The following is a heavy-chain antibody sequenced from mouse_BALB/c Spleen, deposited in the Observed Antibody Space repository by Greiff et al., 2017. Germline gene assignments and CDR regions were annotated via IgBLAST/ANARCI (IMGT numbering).Heavy chain of an antibody. CDR3: ASARGYYFDY. V-gene: IGHV5-12-1*01. CDR1: GFAFSSYD. Sequence: EVQLQESGGGLVKPGGSLKLSCAASGFAFSSYDMSWVRQTPEKRLEWVAYISSGGGSTYYPDTVKGRFTISRDNAKNTLYLQMSSLKSEDTAMYYCASARGYYFDYWGQGTTLTVSS. CDR2: ISSGGGST. J-gene: IGHJ2*01.